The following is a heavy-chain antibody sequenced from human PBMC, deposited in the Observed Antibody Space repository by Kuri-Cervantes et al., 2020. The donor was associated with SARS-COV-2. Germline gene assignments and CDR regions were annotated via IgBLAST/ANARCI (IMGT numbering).Heavy chain of an antibody. D-gene: IGHD4-17*01. Sequence: GESLKISCAASGFTFSSYGMYWVRQAPGKGLEWVAVIWYDGSNKYYADSVKGRFTISRDNSKNTLYLQMNSLRAEDTAVYYCARVDGDYYDAFDIWGQGTRVTVSS. CDR2: IWYDGSNK. CDR3: ARVDGDYYDAFDI. J-gene: IGHJ3*02. V-gene: IGHV3-33*01. CDR1: GFTFSSYG.